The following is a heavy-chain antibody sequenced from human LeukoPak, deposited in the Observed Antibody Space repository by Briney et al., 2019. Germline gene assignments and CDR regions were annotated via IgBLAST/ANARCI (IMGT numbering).Heavy chain of an antibody. J-gene: IGHJ6*04. CDR1: GFTFSSYG. CDR2: ISYDGSNK. D-gene: IGHD6-13*01. CDR3: AKAGYSSSWYYYYYGMDV. Sequence: GGSLRLSCAASGFTFSSYGMHWVRQAPGKGLEWVAVISYDGSNKYYADSVKGRFTISRDNSKNTLYLQMNSLRAEDTAMYYCAKAGYSSSWYYYYYGMDVWGKGTTVTVSS. V-gene: IGHV3-30*18.